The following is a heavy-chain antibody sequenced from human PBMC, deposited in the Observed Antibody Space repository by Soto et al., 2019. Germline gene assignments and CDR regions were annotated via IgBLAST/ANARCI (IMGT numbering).Heavy chain of an antibody. V-gene: IGHV4-39*01. CDR1: GGSIRSSRYY. D-gene: IGHD6-19*01. CDR3: ARHLRSVAGTEGPNDD. CDR2: IYYSGST. Sequence: QLQLQASGPGLVKPSATLSLTCTVSGGSIRSSRYYWGWIRPPPGKGLEWIGDIYYSGSTYYNPSLRSRVVISVDTSKSQLSLKLSSVTAAYPAVYYCARHLRSVAGTEGPNDDWGQGTLVTVSS. J-gene: IGHJ4*02.